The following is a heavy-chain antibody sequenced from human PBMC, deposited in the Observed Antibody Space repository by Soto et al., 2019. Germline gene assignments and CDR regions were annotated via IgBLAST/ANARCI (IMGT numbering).Heavy chain of an antibody. CDR3: ARATRDPTMTTRYYFDY. CDR1: GGSITSGGYY. D-gene: IGHD4-17*01. V-gene: IGHV4-31*03. CDR2: IYYSGST. J-gene: IGHJ4*02. Sequence: SETLSLTCTVSGGSITSGGYYWSWIRQHPGKGLEWIGYIYYSGSTYYNPSLKSRVTISVDMSKNQFSLRLSSVTAADTAVYYCARATRDPTMTTRYYFDYWGQGTLVAVSS.